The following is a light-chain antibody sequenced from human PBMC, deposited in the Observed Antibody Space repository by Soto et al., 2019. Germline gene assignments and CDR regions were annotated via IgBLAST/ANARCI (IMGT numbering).Light chain of an antibody. Sequence: DIQMTQSPSTLSGSVGDRVTITCRASQDIQNALGWYQQKPGKAPKRLIYAASSLQSGVPSRFSGSRSGTEFTLTISSLQPEDFATYYCLQHDSNVWTFGQGTKVDIK. J-gene: IGKJ1*01. CDR2: AAS. CDR1: QDIQNA. V-gene: IGKV1-17*01. CDR3: LQHDSNVWT.